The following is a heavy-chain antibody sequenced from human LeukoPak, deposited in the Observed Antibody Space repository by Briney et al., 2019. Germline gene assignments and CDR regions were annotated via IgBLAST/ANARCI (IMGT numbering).Heavy chain of an antibody. CDR2: ISGSGGST. CDR1: GFTFSSYA. CDR3: AKGPLHYGSGSLYFVDY. J-gene: IGHJ4*02. V-gene: IGHV3-23*01. D-gene: IGHD3-10*01. Sequence: PGGSLRLSCAAPGFTFSSYAMSWVRQAPGKGLEWVSAISGSGGSTYYADSVKGRFTISRDDSKNTLYLQMNSLRAEDTAVYYCAKGPLHYGSGSLYFVDYWAREPWSPSPQ.